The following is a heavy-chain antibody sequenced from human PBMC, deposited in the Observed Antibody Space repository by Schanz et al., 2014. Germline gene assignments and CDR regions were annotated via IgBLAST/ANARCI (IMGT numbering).Heavy chain of an antibody. CDR1: GFTFSTYA. CDR2: ISSTSSYI. CDR3: ARDRAAGYYDSGMSYYYYGMDV. J-gene: IGHJ6*02. Sequence: EVQLLESGGALVQPGGSLRLSCSASGFTFSTYAMTWIRQAPGKGLEWVSSISSTSSYIFYADSVKGRFTISRDNAKNSLYLQMNSLRAEDTAVYFCARDRAAGYYDSGMSYYYYGMDVWGQGTTVTVSS. D-gene: IGHD3-10*01. V-gene: IGHV3-21*01.